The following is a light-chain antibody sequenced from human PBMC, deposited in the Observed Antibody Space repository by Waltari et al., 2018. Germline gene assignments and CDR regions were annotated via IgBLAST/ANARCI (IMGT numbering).Light chain of an antibody. CDR2: DLF. J-gene: IGKJ1*01. CDR1: QSLLHSDRKTY. Sequence: DIVMTQPPLSLSVTPGQPASISCRSSQSLLHSDRKTYLSWFLQKAGQPPRLLIYDLFNRFPGVPDRFSGSGSGTDFTLRISRVEPEDVGVYYCMQSIQFPRTFGQGTKVDIK. CDR3: MQSIQFPRT. V-gene: IGKV2D-29*01.